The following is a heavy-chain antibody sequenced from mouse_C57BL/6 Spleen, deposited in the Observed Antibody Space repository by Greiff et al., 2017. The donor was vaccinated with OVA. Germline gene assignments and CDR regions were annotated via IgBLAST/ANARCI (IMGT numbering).Heavy chain of an antibody. CDR3: TEAWFAY. Sequence: EVKVEESGGGLVQPGGSMKLSCAASGFTFSDAWMDWVRQSPEKGLELVAEIRNKANNHATYYAESVKGRFTISRDDSKSSVYLQMNSLRAEDTGIYYCTEAWFAYWGQGTLVTVSA. V-gene: IGHV6-6*01. CDR1: GFTFSDAW. J-gene: IGHJ3*01. CDR2: IRNKANNHAT.